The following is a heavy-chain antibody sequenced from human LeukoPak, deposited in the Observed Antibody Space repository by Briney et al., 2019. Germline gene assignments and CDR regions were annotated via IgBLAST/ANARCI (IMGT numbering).Heavy chain of an antibody. Sequence: ASVKVSCTASGYTFTGYYMHWVRQAPGQGLEWMGWINPNSGGTNYAQKFQGRVTITRDTSASTAYMELSSLRSEDTAVYYCARNVRWSNDYWGQGTLVTVSS. CDR3: ARNVRWSNDY. J-gene: IGHJ4*02. D-gene: IGHD4-23*01. CDR1: GYTFTGYY. CDR2: INPNSGGT. V-gene: IGHV1-2*02.